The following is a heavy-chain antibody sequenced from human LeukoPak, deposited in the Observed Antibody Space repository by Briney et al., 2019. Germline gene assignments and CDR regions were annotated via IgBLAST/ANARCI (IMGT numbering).Heavy chain of an antibody. CDR2: INPSGGST. Sequence: ASVKVSCKASGYTFTRYYIHWVRQAPGQGLEWMGIINPSGGSTSYAQKFQGRVTMTRNMSTSTVYMELSSLRSEDTAVYYCARGADLYYYYMDVWGKGTTVTVSS. J-gene: IGHJ6*03. CDR3: ARGADLYYYYMDV. V-gene: IGHV1-46*01. CDR1: GYTFTRYY. D-gene: IGHD3/OR15-3a*01.